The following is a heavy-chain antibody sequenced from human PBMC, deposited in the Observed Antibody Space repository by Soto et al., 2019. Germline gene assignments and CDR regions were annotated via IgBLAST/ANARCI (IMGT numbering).Heavy chain of an antibody. V-gene: IGHV3-30-3*01. CDR3: ATFEDV. J-gene: IGHJ6*02. CDR2: ISYDGSNK. Sequence: PGGSLRLSCAASGFTFSSYAMHWVRQAPGKGLEWVAVISYDGSNKYYADSVKGRFTISRDNSKNTLYLQMNSLRAEDTAVYYCATFEDVCGQGTTVTVSS. CDR1: GFTFSSYA.